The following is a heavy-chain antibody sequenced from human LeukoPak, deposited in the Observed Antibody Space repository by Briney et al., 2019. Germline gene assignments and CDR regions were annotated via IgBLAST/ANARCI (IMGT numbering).Heavy chain of an antibody. V-gene: IGHV5-51*01. CDR1: GYSFTSYW. CDR2: IYPGDSDT. CDR3: ARNLDYGDYHYLFDY. D-gene: IGHD4-17*01. J-gene: IGHJ4*02. Sequence: GESQKISCKGSGYSFTSYWIGWVRQMPGKGLEWMGIIYPGDSDTRYSPSFQGQVTISADKSISTAYLQWSSLKASDTAMYYCARNLDYGDYHYLFDYWGQGTLVTVSS.